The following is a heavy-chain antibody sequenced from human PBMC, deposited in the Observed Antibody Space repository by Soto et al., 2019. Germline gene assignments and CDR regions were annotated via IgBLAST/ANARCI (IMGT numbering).Heavy chain of an antibody. V-gene: IGHV3-73*02. Sequence: EVQLVESGGGLVQPGGSLKLSCAASGFSFSGSAMHWVRQASGKGLEWVGRIKNKASNYATAYAASVKGRFTISTDDSKNTAYLQMNSLNTEDTAVYVCTRLAYSTTWYGFDFVGHGPLVTFSS. J-gene: IGHJ4*01. CDR2: IKNKASNYAT. D-gene: IGHD6-13*01. CDR3: TRLAYSTTWYGFDF. CDR1: GFSFSGSA.